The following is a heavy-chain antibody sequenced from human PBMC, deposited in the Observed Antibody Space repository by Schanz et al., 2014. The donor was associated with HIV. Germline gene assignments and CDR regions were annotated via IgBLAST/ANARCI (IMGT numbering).Heavy chain of an antibody. CDR2: LWFDGSID. CDR3: ARDNRSDYYLDS. CDR1: GFRFSSYG. V-gene: IGHV3-33*01. Sequence: QVQLVESGGGVVQPGTSLRLSCVTSGFRFSSYGMHWVRQAPGKGLEWVAILWFDGSIDYYVDSVKGRFTISRDNSKNTLFLQMNSLSPEDTGIYYCARDNRSDYYLDSWGQGTLVTVSS. D-gene: IGHD3-22*01. J-gene: IGHJ1*01.